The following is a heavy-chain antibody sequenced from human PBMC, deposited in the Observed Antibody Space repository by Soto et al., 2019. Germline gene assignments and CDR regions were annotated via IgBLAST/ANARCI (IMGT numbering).Heavy chain of an antibody. CDR1: GFTFSSYR. J-gene: IGHJ6*02. CDR3: ARMYYYDSSGPYYYYGMDV. CDR2: ILYDGSNK. D-gene: IGHD3-22*01. Sequence: SLRLACGASGFTFSSYRMRLVRQAPGKGLELVAVILYDGSNKYYADSVNGRFTISRDNSKNTLYLQMNSLRAEDTAVYSCARMYYYDSSGPYYYYGMDVWGQETTVTVSS. V-gene: IGHV3-33*01.